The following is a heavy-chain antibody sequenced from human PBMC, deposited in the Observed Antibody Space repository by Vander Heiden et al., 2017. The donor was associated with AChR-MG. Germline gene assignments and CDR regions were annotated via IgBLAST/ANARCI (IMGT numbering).Heavy chain of an antibody. J-gene: IGHJ1*01. CDR3: ARDSTSYCSGSTCYSPFQH. V-gene: IGHV3-33*01. D-gene: IGHD2-15*01. CDR1: GFTFSSYG. CDR2: IWYDGGNK. Sequence: QVQLVESGGDVVQPGRSLRLSCAASGFTFSSYGMHWVRQAPGKGLEWVAVIWYDGGNKYYADSVKGRFTISRDNSKNTLYLQMNSLRAEDTAVYYCARDSTSYCSGSTCYSPFQHWGQGTLVTVSS.